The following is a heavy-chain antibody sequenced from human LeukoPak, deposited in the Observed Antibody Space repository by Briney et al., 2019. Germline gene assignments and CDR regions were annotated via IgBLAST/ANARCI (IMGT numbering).Heavy chain of an antibody. D-gene: IGHD2-2*01. Sequence: PGGSLRLSCAASGFTFSSYNMNWVRQAPGKGLEWVSSIGYSSRARYYADSVKGRFTISRDNFKDSLYLQMDSLRAEDTAVYYCARAYCSSTSCFGWGQGTLVTVSS. CDR2: IGYSSRAR. CDR1: GFTFSSYN. V-gene: IGHV3-48*01. J-gene: IGHJ4*02. CDR3: ARAYCSSTSCFG.